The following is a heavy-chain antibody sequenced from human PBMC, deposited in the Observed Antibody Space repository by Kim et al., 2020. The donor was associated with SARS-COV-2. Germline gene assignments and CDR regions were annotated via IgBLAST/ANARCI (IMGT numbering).Heavy chain of an antibody. CDR2: IKTDGSDK. J-gene: IGHJ5*02. CDR1: GFTFSSYW. V-gene: IGHV3-7*03. Sequence: GGSLRLSCATSGFTFSSYWMNWVRQAPGKGLEWVAIIKTDGSDKYYVDSVKGRFTISRDNAKNSLYLQMSSLRAEDTAMYYCATYDTTKGLLDPWGQGTLVTVSS. D-gene: IGHD3-3*01. CDR3: ATYDTTKGLLDP.